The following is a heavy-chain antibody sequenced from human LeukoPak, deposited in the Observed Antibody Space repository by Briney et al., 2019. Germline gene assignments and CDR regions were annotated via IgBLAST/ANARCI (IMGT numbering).Heavy chain of an antibody. V-gene: IGHV1-2*02. J-gene: IGHJ4*02. CDR1: GYTFTGYY. D-gene: IGHD1-1*01. CDR3: AREPLEDYRFDY. CDR2: INPNSGGT. Sequence: GASVKVSCKASGYTFTGYYMHWLRQAPGQGLEWMGWINPNSGGTNYAQKFQGRVTMTRDTSISTAYMELSRLRSDDTAVYYCAREPLEDYRFDYWGQGTLVTVSS.